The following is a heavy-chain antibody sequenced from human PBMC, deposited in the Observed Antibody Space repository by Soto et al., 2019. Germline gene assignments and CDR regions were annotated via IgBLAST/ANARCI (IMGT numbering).Heavy chain of an antibody. CDR1: VFTFSSYA. CDR2: ISGSGGST. J-gene: IGHJ6*02. Sequence: GGSLRLSCAASVFTFSSYAMSWVRQAPGKGLEWVSAISGSGGSTYYADSVKGRFTISRDNSKNTLYLQMNSLRAEDTAVYYCAKAIAPYSSSWSGMDVWGQGTTVTVSS. D-gene: IGHD6-6*01. CDR3: AKAIAPYSSSWSGMDV. V-gene: IGHV3-23*01.